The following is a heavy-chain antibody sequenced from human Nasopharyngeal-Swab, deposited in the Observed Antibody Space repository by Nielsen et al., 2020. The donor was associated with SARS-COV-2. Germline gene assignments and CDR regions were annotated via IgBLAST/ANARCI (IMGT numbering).Heavy chain of an antibody. J-gene: IGHJ3*02. CDR2: ISAYNGNT. CDR3: ARGSLERPHAFDI. CDR1: GGTFSSYA. Sequence: ASVKVSCKASGGTFSSYAISWVRQAPGQGLEWMGWISAYNGNTNYAQKLQGRVTMTTDTSTSTAYMELRSLRSDDTAVYYCARGSLERPHAFDIWGQGTMVTVSS. V-gene: IGHV1-18*01. D-gene: IGHD1-1*01.